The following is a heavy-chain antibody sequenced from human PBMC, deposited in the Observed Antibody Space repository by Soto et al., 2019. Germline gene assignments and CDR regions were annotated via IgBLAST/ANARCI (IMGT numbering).Heavy chain of an antibody. J-gene: IGHJ4*02. Sequence: GGSLRLSCAASGFTFSNAWMSWVRQAPGKGLEWVGRIKSKTDGGTTDYAAPVKGRFTISRDDSKNTLYLQMNSLKTEDTAVYYCTTDPDSYYYGSGSYIYWGQGTLVTVSS. D-gene: IGHD3-10*01. V-gene: IGHV3-15*01. CDR3: TTDPDSYYYGSGSYIY. CDR1: GFTFSNAW. CDR2: IKSKTDGGTT.